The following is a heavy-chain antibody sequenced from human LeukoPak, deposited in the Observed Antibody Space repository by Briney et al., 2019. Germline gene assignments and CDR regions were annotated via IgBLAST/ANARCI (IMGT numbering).Heavy chain of an antibody. J-gene: IGHJ4*02. V-gene: IGHV4-39*01. CDR1: GGSITSSTYY. CDR3: ARLWGARAFDY. CDR2: IYFSGST. D-gene: IGHD1-26*01. Sequence: PSETLSLTCSVSGGSITSSTYYWGWIRQPPGKGLEWIESIYFSGSTSYNPSRKRRVTISVDTSKNQFSLKLSSVTAADTAVYYCARLWGARAFDYWGQGTLVTVSS.